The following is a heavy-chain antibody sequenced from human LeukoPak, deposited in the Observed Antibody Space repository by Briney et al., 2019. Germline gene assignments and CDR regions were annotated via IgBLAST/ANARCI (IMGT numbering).Heavy chain of an antibody. CDR3: ARLGYCSSTSCYDY. Sequence: PSETLSLTCTVSGGSISSYYWSWIRQPAGKGLEWIGRIYTSGSTNYNPSLKSRVTMSVDTSKNQFSLKLSSVTAADTAVYYCARLGYCSSTSCYDYWGQGTLVTVSS. CDR2: IYTSGST. J-gene: IGHJ4*02. CDR1: GGSISSYY. D-gene: IGHD2-2*01. V-gene: IGHV4-4*07.